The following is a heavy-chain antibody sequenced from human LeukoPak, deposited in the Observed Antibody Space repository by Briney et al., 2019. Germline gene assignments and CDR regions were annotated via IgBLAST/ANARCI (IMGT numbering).Heavy chain of an antibody. CDR2: IIPSFGTA. CDR1: GGTFSSYG. V-gene: IGHV1-69*13. D-gene: IGHD3-10*01. Sequence: SVKVSCKASGGTFSSYGISWVRRAPGQGLEWMGGIIPSFGTANYAQKFQGRVTITADESTRTAYMELSSLRSEDTAVYYCARLSTGGYYYGSGFDYWGQGTLVTVSS. CDR3: ARLSTGGYYYGSGFDY. J-gene: IGHJ4*02.